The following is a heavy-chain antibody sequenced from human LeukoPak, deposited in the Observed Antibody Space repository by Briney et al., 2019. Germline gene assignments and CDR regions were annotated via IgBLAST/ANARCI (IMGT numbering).Heavy chain of an antibody. CDR1: GYTFTGYY. V-gene: IGHV1-2*02. CDR2: INPNSGRT. D-gene: IGHD3-22*01. CDR3: ARTSYDSSGYYTRGDY. Sequence: ASVKVSCKASGYTFTGYYMHWVRQAPGQGLEWMGWINPNSGRTNYAQKFQGRVTMTGDTSISTAYMELTRLTSDDTAVYYCARTSYDSSGYYTRGDYWGQGTLVTVSS. J-gene: IGHJ4*02.